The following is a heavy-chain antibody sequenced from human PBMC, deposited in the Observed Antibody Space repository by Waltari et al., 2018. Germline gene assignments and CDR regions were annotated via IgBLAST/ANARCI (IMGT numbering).Heavy chain of an antibody. D-gene: IGHD3-10*01. CDR2: ISGSGGST. J-gene: IGHJ6*02. CDR3: AKCLLWFGEYSDMDV. Sequence: EVQLLESGGGLVQPGGSLRLSCAASGFTFSSYAMSWVRQAPGKGLEWVSAISGSGGSTDYADAGKGRFTISRDNSKNTRYLQMNSLRAEDTAVYYCAKCLLWFGEYSDMDVWGQGTTVTVSS. V-gene: IGHV3-23*01. CDR1: GFTFSSYA.